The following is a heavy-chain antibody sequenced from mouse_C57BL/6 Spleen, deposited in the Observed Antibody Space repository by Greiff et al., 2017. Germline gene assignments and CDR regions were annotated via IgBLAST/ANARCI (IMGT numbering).Heavy chain of an antibody. Sequence: VQLQQSGPELVKPGASVKISCKASGYAFSSSWMNWVKQRPGKGLEWIGRIYPGDGDTNYNGKFKGKATLTADKSSSTAYMQLSSLTSEDSAVYFCARSSYMDYWGQGTSVTVSS. V-gene: IGHV1-82*01. J-gene: IGHJ4*01. CDR2: IYPGDGDT. CDR3: ARSSYMDY. CDR1: GYAFSSSW.